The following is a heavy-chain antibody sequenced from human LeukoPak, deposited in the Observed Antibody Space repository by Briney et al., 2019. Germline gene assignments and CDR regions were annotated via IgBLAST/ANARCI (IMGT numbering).Heavy chain of an antibody. V-gene: IGHV4-34*01. J-gene: IGHJ5*02. CDR1: GGSFSGYC. D-gene: IGHD5-18*01. Sequence: SETLSLTCAVYGGSFSGYCWSWIRQPPGKGLEWIGEINHSGSTNYNPSLKSRVTISVDTSKNQFSLKLSSVTAADTAVYYCARGGYSYGTWWFDPWGQGTLVTVSS. CDR3: ARGGYSYGTWWFDP. CDR2: INHSGST.